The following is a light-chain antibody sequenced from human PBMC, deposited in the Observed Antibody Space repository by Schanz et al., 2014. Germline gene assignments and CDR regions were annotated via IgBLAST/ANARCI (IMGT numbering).Light chain of an antibody. Sequence: QSVLTQPASVSGSPGQSITISCTGTSTDVGGYDYVSWYQQHPDKAPKLMIYDVSNRPSGVSNRFSGSKSGNTASLTISGLQAEDEADYYCSSYTGSKTMVFGGGTKLTVL. J-gene: IGLJ2*01. CDR1: STDVGGYDY. V-gene: IGLV2-14*03. CDR3: SSYTGSKTMV. CDR2: DVS.